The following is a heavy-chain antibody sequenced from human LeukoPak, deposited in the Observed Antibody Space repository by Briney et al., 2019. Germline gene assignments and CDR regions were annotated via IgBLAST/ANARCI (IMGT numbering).Heavy chain of an antibody. J-gene: IGHJ4*02. D-gene: IGHD6-13*01. CDR1: GFTVSSNY. CDR2: IYSGGST. CDR3: ARSPGQQLVLSLFDY. V-gene: IGHV3-53*01. Sequence: GGSLRLSCAASGFTVSSNYMSWVRQPPGKGLEWVSVIYSGGSTYYADSVKGRFTISRDNSKNTLYLQMNSLRAEDTAVYYCARSPGQQLVLSLFDYWGQGTLVTVSS.